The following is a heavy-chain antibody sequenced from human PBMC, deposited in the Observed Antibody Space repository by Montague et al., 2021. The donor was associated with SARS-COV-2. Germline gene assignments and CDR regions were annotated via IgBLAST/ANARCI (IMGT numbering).Heavy chain of an antibody. Sequence: SETLSLTCTVSGVSISTINCYWGWIRQPPGKGLEWIGSFYTSGTTYYNPSLNGRVTISVDTSKNQFSLRVTSVTAADTALYFCAGGARVPTGGSCFDSWGQGTLVPVSS. V-gene: IGHV4-39*07. CDR1: GVSISTINCY. J-gene: IGHJ4*02. CDR3: AGGARVPTGGSCFDS. D-gene: IGHD3-10*01. CDR2: FYTSGTT.